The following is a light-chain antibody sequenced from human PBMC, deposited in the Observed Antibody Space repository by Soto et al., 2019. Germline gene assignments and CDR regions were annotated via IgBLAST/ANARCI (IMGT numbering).Light chain of an antibody. J-gene: IGLJ2*01. CDR2: DVS. CDR1: SSDVGGYNY. Sequence: QSVLTQPASVSGSPGQSITISCTGTSSDVGGYNYVSWYQQHPGKAPKLMIYDVSNRPSGVSNRFSGSKSGNTASLTISGLQAEDEADYYWSSYTSSSTPVVFGGGTKLTVL. CDR3: SSYTSSSTPVV. V-gene: IGLV2-14*01.